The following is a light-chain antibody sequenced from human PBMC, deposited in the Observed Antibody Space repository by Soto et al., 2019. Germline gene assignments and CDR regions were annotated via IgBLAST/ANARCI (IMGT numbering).Light chain of an antibody. CDR1: SSNIGAGYD. CDR3: QSYDTRLSGYV. CDR2: DNN. J-gene: IGLJ1*01. V-gene: IGLV1-40*01. Sequence: VLTQSPSVSGAPGQRVTLSCTGSSSNIGAGYDVHWYQQLPGAAPKLLIYDNNNRPSGVPDRFSGSKSGASASLAITGLQAEDEADYYCQSYDTRLSGYVFGTGTKVTVL.